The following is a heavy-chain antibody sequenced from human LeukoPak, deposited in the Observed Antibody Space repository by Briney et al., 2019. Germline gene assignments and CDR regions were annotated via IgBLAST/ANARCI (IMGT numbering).Heavy chain of an antibody. CDR3: ARQRSNSGYYSNWFDP. V-gene: IGHV4-34*01. J-gene: IGHJ5*02. Sequence: ASETLSLTCAVYGGSFSGYYWSWIRQPPGKGLEWLGTIYYSGNTYYNPSLKSRVTIFVDTSKNHFSLKLSFVTASDTAVYYCARQRSNSGYYSNWFDPWGQGTLVTVSS. CDR1: GGSFSGYY. D-gene: IGHD3-3*01. CDR2: IYYSGNT.